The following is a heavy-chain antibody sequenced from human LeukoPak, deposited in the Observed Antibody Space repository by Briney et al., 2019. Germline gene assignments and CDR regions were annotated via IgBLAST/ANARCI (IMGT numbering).Heavy chain of an antibody. D-gene: IGHD5-18*01. CDR3: AERGCSYGTVDY. J-gene: IGHJ4*02. Sequence: GASVKVSCKASGGTFSSYAISWVRQAPGQRLEWMGRIIPILGIANYAQKFQGRVTITADKSTSTAYMELSSLRSEDTAVYYCAERGCSYGTVDYWGQGTLVTVSS. CDR2: IIPILGIA. V-gene: IGHV1-69*04. CDR1: GGTFSSYA.